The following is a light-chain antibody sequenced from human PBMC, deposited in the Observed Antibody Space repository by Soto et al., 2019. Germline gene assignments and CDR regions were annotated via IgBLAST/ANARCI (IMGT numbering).Light chain of an antibody. J-gene: IGKJ4*01. CDR1: QSISSH. CDR2: AAS. CDR3: QHLDSFPLA. Sequence: DIQLTQSPSFLSASVGDRVTITCRASQSISSHVAWYRQKSGKAPMLLIYAASTLQSGGPSRFSGSGSGTEFTLTISSLHPEEFATYYCQHLDSFPLAFGGGTTVEI. V-gene: IGKV1-9*01.